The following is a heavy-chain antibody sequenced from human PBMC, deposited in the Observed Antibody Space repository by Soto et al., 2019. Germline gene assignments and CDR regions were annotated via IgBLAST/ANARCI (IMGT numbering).Heavy chain of an antibody. Sequence: PGGSLRLSCAASGFTFSSYGMHWVRQAPGKGLEWVAVISYDGSNKYYADSVKGRFTISRDNSKNTLYLQMNSLRAEDTAVYYCAKDPEQHLTPGYFDYWGQGTLVTVPS. V-gene: IGHV3-30*18. CDR3: AKDPEQHLTPGYFDY. CDR1: GFTFSSYG. CDR2: ISYDGSNK. J-gene: IGHJ4*02. D-gene: IGHD6-13*01.